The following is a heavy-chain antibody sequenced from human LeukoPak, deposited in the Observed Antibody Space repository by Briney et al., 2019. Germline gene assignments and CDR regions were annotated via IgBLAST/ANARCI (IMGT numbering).Heavy chain of an antibody. CDR3: ARGRAGMDV. V-gene: IGHV1-69*13. Sequence: ASVTVSCKAFGYTFSSHAMNWVRQAPGQGLEWMGGIIPIFGTANYAQKFQGRVTITADESTSTAYMELSSLRSEDTAVYYCARGRAGMDVWGQGTTVTVSS. CDR1: GYTFSSHA. CDR2: IIPIFGTA. J-gene: IGHJ6*02.